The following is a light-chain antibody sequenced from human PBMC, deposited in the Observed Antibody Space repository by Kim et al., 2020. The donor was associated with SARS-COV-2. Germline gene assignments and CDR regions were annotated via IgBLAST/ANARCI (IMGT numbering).Light chain of an antibody. CDR3: QSYDSSLSGSRV. CDR2: GNS. Sequence: QSVLTQPPSVSGAPGQGVTISCTGSSSNIGAGYDVHWYQQLPATAPKLLIYGNSNRPSGVPDRFSGSKSGTSASLAITGLQAEDETDYYCQSYDSSLSGSRVFGGGTQLTVL. J-gene: IGLJ2*01. V-gene: IGLV1-40*01. CDR1: SSNIGAGYD.